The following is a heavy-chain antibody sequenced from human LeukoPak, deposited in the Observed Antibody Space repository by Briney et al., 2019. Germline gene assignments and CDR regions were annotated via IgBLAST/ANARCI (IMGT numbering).Heavy chain of an antibody. J-gene: IGHJ5*02. Sequence: GGSLRLSCAASGFTFDDYGMSWVRQAPGKGLEWVSDINWNGDSTGYAHSVRGRFTISRDNSKNSVYLQMNSLRVEDTAFYYCARDELLHRTWFDPWGQGTLVTVSS. CDR2: INWNGDST. D-gene: IGHD3-22*01. CDR1: GFTFDDYG. CDR3: ARDELLHRTWFDP. V-gene: IGHV3-20*04.